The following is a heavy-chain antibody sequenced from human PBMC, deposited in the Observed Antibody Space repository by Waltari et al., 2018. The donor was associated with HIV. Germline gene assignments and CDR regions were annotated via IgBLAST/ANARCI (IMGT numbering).Heavy chain of an antibody. CDR1: GFTFGDYA. CDR3: IRVSGSSDY. Sequence: EVQLVESGGGLVQPGRSLRLSCTASGFTFGDYAMSWFRQAPGKGLEWVGFIRNKAYGGTTEYAASVKGRFTISRDDSKSIAYLQMNSLKAEDTAVYYCIRVSGSSDYWGQGTLVTVSS. D-gene: IGHD1-26*01. V-gene: IGHV3-49*03. CDR2: IRNKAYGGTT. J-gene: IGHJ4*02.